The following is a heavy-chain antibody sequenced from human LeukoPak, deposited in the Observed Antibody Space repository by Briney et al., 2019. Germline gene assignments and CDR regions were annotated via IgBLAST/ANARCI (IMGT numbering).Heavy chain of an antibody. CDR2: VSGSGGST. J-gene: IGHJ4*02. CDR1: GFTFSSYA. Sequence: GGSLRLSCAASGFTFSSYAMSWVRQAPGKGLEWVSAVSGSGGSTYYADSVKGRFTISRDNSKNTLYLQMNSLRAEDTAVYYCVKDGVGVRGVISYFDYWGQGTLVTVSS. D-gene: IGHD3-10*01. CDR3: VKDGVGVRGVISYFDY. V-gene: IGHV3-23*01.